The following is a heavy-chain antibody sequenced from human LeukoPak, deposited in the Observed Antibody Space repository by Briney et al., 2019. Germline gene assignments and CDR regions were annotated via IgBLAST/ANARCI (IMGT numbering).Heavy chain of an antibody. V-gene: IGHV1-2*02. CDR3: ARARRVVVVPAAMRSLGWFDP. D-gene: IGHD2-2*01. CDR2: INPNSGGT. CDR1: GYTFTGYY. J-gene: IGHJ5*02. Sequence: ASVKVSCKASGYTFTGYYMHWVRQAPGQGLEWMGWINPNSGGTNYAQKFRGRVTMTRDTSISTAYMELSRLRSDDTAVYYCARARRVVVVPAAMRSLGWFDPWGQGTLVTVSS.